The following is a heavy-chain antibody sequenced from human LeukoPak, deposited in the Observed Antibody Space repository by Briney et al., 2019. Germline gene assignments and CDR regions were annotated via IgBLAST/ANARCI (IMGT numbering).Heavy chain of an antibody. CDR2: IIPIFGTA. CDR1: GYTFTSYG. Sequence: SVKVSCKASGYTFTSYGISWVRQAPGQGLEWMGGIIPIFGTANYAQKFQGRVTITADKSTSTAYMELSSLRSEDTAVYYCASLTYYYGSYYFDYWGQGTLVTVSS. CDR3: ASLTYYYGSYYFDY. V-gene: IGHV1-69*06. D-gene: IGHD3-10*01. J-gene: IGHJ4*02.